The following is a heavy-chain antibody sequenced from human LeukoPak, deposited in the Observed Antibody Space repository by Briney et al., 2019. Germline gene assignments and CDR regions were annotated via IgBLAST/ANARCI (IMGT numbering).Heavy chain of an antibody. Sequence: SETLSLTCTVSGGSISSYYWSWIRQPPGKGLEWIGYIYYGGSTNYNPSLKSRVTISVDTSKNQFSLKLSSVTAADTAVYYCARGPRDYYDSSGDPYDTNYYFDYWGQGTLVTVSS. D-gene: IGHD3-22*01. CDR2: IYYGGST. J-gene: IGHJ4*02. V-gene: IGHV4-59*01. CDR3: ARGPRDYYDSSGDPYDTNYYFDY. CDR1: GGSISSYY.